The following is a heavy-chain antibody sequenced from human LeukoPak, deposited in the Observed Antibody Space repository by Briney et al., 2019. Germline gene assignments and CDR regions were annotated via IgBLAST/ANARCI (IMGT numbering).Heavy chain of an antibody. CDR1: GFTFSSFA. V-gene: IGHV3-23*01. D-gene: IGHD3-10*01. CDR2: ISGSGGST. Sequence: GGSLRLSCAASGFTFSSFAMTWVRQAPGKGLEWVSSISGSGGSTYYADSVQGRFTISRDNSKNTLYLQMNSLRADDTAVYYCAKYLGSGSSFDDWGQGTLVTVSS. J-gene: IGHJ4*02. CDR3: AKYLGSGSSFDD.